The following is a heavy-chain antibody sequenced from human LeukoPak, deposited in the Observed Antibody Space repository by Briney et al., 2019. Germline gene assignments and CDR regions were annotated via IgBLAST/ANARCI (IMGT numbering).Heavy chain of an antibody. D-gene: IGHD6-19*01. Sequence: SDTLSLTCTVSGYSITNNNWWGWIRQPPGKGLEWIGYIYYSGSAYYNASLKSRVTMSVDSSKNQFSLELSSVTAVDTAVYYCARNQAVAANRRAFDIWGQGTMVTVSS. CDR2: IYYSGSA. CDR1: GYSITNNNW. V-gene: IGHV4-28*01. J-gene: IGHJ3*02. CDR3: ARNQAVAANRRAFDI.